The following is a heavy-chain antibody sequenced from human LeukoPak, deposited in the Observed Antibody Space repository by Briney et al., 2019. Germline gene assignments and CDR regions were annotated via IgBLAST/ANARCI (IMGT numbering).Heavy chain of an antibody. CDR3: AREQQWLDA. CDR2: IYYSGST. CDR1: GGSISSYY. Sequence: SETMSLTCTVSGGSISSYYWSWIRQPPGKGLEWIGYIYYSGSTNYNPSLKSRVTISVNTSKNQFSLKLTSVTAADTAVYYCAREQQWLDAWGQGTLVTVSS. V-gene: IGHV4-59*12. J-gene: IGHJ4*02. D-gene: IGHD6-19*01.